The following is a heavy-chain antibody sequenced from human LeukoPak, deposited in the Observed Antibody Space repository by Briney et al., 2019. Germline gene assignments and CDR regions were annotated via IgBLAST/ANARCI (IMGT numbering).Heavy chain of an antibody. CDR1: GFIFSQFW. D-gene: IGHD5-18*01. V-gene: IGHV3-74*01. J-gene: IGHJ4*02. Sequence: GGSLRLSCAGSGFIFSQFWMQWVRQVPGKGLVWVSRINGDGSSADYADSVKGRFTISRDNAKNTLYLQMNSLRAEDTAVYYCARDLFAAMAPDWGQGTLVTVSS. CDR2: INGDGSSA. CDR3: ARDLFAAMAPD.